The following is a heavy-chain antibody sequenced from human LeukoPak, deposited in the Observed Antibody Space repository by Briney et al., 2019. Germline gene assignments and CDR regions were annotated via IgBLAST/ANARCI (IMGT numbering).Heavy chain of an antibody. CDR2: IKSKTDGGST. D-gene: IGHD3-22*01. CDR1: GITLTHAW. V-gene: IGHV3-15*01. J-gene: IGHJ4*02. Sequence: GGSLRLSCSVSGITLTHAWMYWVRQAPGKGLEWVGRIKSKTDGGSTDYGAPVKGRFTISRDDSKNTLYLQMNSLKTEDTAVYYCTRYYYDSSGYYYLFDYWGQGTLVTVSS. CDR3: TRYYYDSSGYYYLFDY.